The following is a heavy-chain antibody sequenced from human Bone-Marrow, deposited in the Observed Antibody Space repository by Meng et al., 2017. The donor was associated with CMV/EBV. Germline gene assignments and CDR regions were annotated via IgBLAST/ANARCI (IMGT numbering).Heavy chain of an antibody. CDR1: GFAFSNYG. Sequence: GGSLRLSCVASGFAFSNYGLTWVRQAPGKGLEWVSVIRDSGGGTLYADSVKGRFIISRDNSKHTLYLQMNSLRAEDTAVYYCASLRYNYWGQGTQVTVSS. V-gene: IGHV3-23*01. J-gene: IGHJ4*02. CDR3: ASLRYNY. CDR2: IRDSGGGT. D-gene: IGHD3-16*02.